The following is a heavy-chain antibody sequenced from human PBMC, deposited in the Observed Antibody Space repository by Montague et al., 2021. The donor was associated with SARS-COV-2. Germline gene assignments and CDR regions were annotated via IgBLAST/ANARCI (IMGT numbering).Heavy chain of an antibody. J-gene: IGHJ4*02. V-gene: IGHV4-39*01. CDR3: ASMVRAQVYYFDY. CDR1: GGSISSSSYY. CDR2: IFYSGST. Sequence: SETLSLTCTVSGGSISSSSYYRGWIRQPPGKGLEWIGSIFYSGSTDYNPSLKSRVTISVDTSKNQFSLKLSSVTVADTAVYYCASMVRAQVYYFDYWGQGTLVTVSS. D-gene: IGHD3-10*01.